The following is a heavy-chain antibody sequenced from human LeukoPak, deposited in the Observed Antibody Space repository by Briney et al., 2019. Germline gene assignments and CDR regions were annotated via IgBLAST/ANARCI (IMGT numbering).Heavy chain of an antibody. V-gene: IGHV3-48*03. CDR2: IPSSGSTI. D-gene: IGHD1-7*01. CDR1: GFTFNTYE. CDR3: ARGGWNYVFNY. Sequence: GGSLRLSCAASGFTFNTYEMIWVRQAPGKELEWLAYIPSSGSTIYYADYVKGRFTISRDNAKNSLYLQMNRLRAEDTAVYYCARGGWNYVFNYWGQGTLVTVSS. J-gene: IGHJ4*02.